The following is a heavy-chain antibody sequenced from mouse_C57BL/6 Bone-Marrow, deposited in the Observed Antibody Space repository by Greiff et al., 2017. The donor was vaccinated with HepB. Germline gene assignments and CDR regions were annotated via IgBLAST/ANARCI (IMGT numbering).Heavy chain of an antibody. D-gene: IGHD2-3*01. V-gene: IGHV5-16*01. CDR1: GFTFSDYY. CDR2: INYDGSST. CDR3: ARGEKTDGYYRNYFDY. Sequence: EVKLMESEGGLVQPGSSMKLSCTASGFTFSDYYMAWVRQVPEKGLEWVANINYDGSSTYYLDSLKSRFIISRDNAKNILYLQMSSLKSEDTATYYCARGEKTDGYYRNYFDYWGQGTTLTVSS. J-gene: IGHJ2*01.